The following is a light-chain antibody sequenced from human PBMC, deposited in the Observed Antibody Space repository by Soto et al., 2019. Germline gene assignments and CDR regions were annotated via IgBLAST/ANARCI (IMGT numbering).Light chain of an antibody. CDR3: QQRSNWPPIT. V-gene: IGKV3-11*01. CDR1: ETVSSY. CDR2: DAS. J-gene: IGKJ5*01. Sequence: DIVLTQSPVTLSLSPVDRATLSCMASETVSSYLLWYQQKPGQDPRLLIYDASERAAGIPARFSGSGFGTDFTLTISSLEPEDAAVYYCQQRSNWPPITFGQGTRLEIK.